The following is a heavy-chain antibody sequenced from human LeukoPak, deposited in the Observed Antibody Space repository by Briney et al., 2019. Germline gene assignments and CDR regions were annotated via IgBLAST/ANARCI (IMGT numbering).Heavy chain of an antibody. CDR1: GGSISSSSYY. CDR3: AREGWLGYFLH. J-gene: IGHJ1*01. V-gene: IGHV4-39*07. CDR2: IYHSGST. Sequence: SETLSLTCTVSGGSISSSSYYWGWIRQPPGKGLEWIGSIYHSGSTYYNPSLESRVTISVDTSKNQFSLKLRSVTAADTAVYYCAREGWLGYFLHWGQGTLAAVSS. D-gene: IGHD3-22*01.